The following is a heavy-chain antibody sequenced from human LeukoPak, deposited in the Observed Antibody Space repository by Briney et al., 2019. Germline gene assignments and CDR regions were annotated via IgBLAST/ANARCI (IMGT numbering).Heavy chain of an antibody. J-gene: IGHJ4*02. CDR2: ISYDGSNK. Sequence: PGGSLRLSCPASGFTFSSYGIPWVRQAPGKGLEWVAVISYDGSNKYYADSVKGRFTISRDNSKNTLYLQMNSLRAEDTAVYYCARDFDVARWFGELAFDYWGQGTLVTVSS. V-gene: IGHV3-30*03. D-gene: IGHD3-10*01. CDR3: ARDFDVARWFGELAFDY. CDR1: GFTFSSYG.